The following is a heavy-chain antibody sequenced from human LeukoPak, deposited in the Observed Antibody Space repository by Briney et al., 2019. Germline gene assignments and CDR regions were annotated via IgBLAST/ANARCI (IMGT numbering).Heavy chain of an antibody. CDR3: ASDSYSPEYFQH. CDR2: IYSGGST. CDR1: GFSVSNNY. D-gene: IGHD2-15*01. Sequence: QPGGSLILSCAASGFSVSNNYMSWVRQAPGKGLEWVSVIYSGGSTFYADSVKGRFTISRDNSKNTLYLQMNSLRAEDTAVYYCASDSYSPEYFQHWGQGTLVTVSS. V-gene: IGHV3-66*01. J-gene: IGHJ1*01.